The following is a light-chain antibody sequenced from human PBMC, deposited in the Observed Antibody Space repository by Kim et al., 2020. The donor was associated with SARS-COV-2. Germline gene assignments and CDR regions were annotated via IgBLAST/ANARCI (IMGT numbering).Light chain of an antibody. CDR3: QQYKNWPPWT. J-gene: IGKJ1*01. V-gene: IGKV3-15*01. CDR1: QSVASD. Sequence: PGERATLSCRASQSVASDLAWYQQKSGQPPRLLIYGASIRATGVPARFRGSGSGTEFTLTISNLQSEDFGVYYCQQYKNWPPWTFGQGTKVDIK. CDR2: GAS.